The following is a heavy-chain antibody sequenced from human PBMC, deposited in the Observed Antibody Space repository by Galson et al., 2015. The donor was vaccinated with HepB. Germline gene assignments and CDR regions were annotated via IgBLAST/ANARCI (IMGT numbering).Heavy chain of an antibody. D-gene: IGHD1-26*01. CDR1: GLSLTTGGVG. J-gene: IGHJ6*03. V-gene: IGHV2-5*01. CDR2: IYWTDDK. Sequence: PALVKPTQTLTLTCTLSGLSLTTGGVGVGWIRQPPGKALEWLALIYWTDDKRYSPSLKTRLTITKDTSKNQVVLRMINMDPVDTATYYCALNTYRAGILAAGYYMDVWGKGTTVTVSS. CDR3: ALNTYRAGILAAGYYMDV.